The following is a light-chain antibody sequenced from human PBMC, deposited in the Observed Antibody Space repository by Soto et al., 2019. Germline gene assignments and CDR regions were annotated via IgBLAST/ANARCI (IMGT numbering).Light chain of an antibody. CDR3: QSYDSSLSGSVV. CDR2: GNS. V-gene: IGLV1-40*01. J-gene: IGLJ2*01. Sequence: QSVLTQPPSVSGAPGQRVTISCTVSSSNIGAGYDVHWYQQLPGTAPKLLIYGNSNRPSGVPDRFSGSKSGTSASLAITGLQAEDAADYYCQSYDSSLSGSVVFGGGTKLTVL. CDR1: SSNIGAGYD.